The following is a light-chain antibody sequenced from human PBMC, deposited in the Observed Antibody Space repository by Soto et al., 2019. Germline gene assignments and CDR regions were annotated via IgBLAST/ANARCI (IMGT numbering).Light chain of an antibody. CDR3: SSYTSSSTLE. V-gene: IGLV2-14*01. CDR2: DVS. Sequence: QSVLTQPASVSGSPGQSITISCTGTSSDVGGYNYVSWYQQHPGKAPKLMIYDVSNRPAGVSNRFSGSKSGNTSSLTISGLQAEDAADYYCSSYTSSSTLEFGGGTKLTVL. CDR1: SSDVGGYNY. J-gene: IGLJ3*02.